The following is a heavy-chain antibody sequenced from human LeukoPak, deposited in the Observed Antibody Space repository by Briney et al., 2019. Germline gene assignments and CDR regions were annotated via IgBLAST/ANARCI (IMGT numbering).Heavy chain of an antibody. CDR3: ARALGYCSGGSCYSGGMDV. Sequence: SETLSLTCAVSGGSISSGGYSWSWIRQPPGKGLEWIGYIYHSGSTYYNPSLKSRVTISVDRSKNQFSLKLSSVTAADTAVYYCARALGYCSGGSCYSGGMDVWGKGTTATVSS. J-gene: IGHJ6*04. CDR1: GGSISSGGYS. D-gene: IGHD2-15*01. V-gene: IGHV4-30-2*01. CDR2: IYHSGST.